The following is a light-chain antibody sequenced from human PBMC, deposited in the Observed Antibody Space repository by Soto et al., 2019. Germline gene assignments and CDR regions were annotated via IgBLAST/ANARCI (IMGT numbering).Light chain of an antibody. J-gene: IGKJ4*01. Sequence: DIQMTQYPSTLSASVGDRVTITCRASQSIDTWLAWYQQKPGEAPKLLIYAASSLISGVPSRFSGSGSGTDFTLTIDSLQPEDFATYYRQQSNTTPLTFGGGTKVDIK. V-gene: IGKV1-39*01. CDR1: QSIDTW. CDR2: AAS. CDR3: QQSNTTPLT.